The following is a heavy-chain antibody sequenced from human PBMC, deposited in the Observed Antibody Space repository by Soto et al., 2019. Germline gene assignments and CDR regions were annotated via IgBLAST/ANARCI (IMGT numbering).Heavy chain of an antibody. Sequence: ASVKVSCKASGYSLSSYAIHWVRQAPGQRLEGMGWINAGNGNTKYSQKFQGRVTITRDTSASTAYMELSSLRSEDTAVYYCARGVYYDTSGTPYGMDVWGQRTTVTVSS. CDR2: INAGNGNT. D-gene: IGHD3-22*01. CDR3: ARGVYYDTSGTPYGMDV. J-gene: IGHJ6*02. V-gene: IGHV1-3*01. CDR1: GYSLSSYA.